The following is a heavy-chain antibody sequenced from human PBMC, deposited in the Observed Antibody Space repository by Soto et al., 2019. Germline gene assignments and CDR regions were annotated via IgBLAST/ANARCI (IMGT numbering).Heavy chain of an antibody. V-gene: IGHV3-30-3*01. J-gene: IGHJ6*02. CDR2: ISYDGSNK. CDR1: GFTFSSYA. CDR3: ARARSSDYYYRMDV. D-gene: IGHD6-6*01. Sequence: SVGSLRLSCAASGFTFSSYAMHWVRQARGKGLEWVAVISYDGSNKYYADSVKGRFTISRDNSKNTLYLQMNGLRAEDTAVYYCARARSSDYYYRMDVWGQGTTVTVSS.